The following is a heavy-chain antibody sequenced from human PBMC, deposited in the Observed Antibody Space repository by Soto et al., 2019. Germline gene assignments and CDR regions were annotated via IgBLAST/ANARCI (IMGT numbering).Heavy chain of an antibody. D-gene: IGHD2-21*01. CDR1: GYTFTNYG. Sequence: QVQLVQTGAEVKKPGASVKVSCKASGYTFTNYGISWVRQAPGQGLEWMGWISTYNGNTNYAQKLQSRVTVTTDTSTSKAYMELRSLRSDVTAVYYCARWGSQQFPYYFDQWGQGTRVTVSS. CDR3: ARWGSQQFPYYFDQ. V-gene: IGHV1-18*01. J-gene: IGHJ4*02. CDR2: ISTYNGNT.